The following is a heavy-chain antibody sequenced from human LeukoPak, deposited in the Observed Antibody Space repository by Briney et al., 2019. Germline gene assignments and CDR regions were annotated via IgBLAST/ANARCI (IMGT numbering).Heavy chain of an antibody. Sequence: GGSLRLSCAASGFTFSTYAMNWVRQAPAKGLEWVSTIGGGGPTTDYADSVKDRFTISRDNSKNTLYLQMNSLRAEDTAVYYCARAREAAPLNWFDPWGQGTLVTVSS. CDR3: ARAREAAPLNWFDP. D-gene: IGHD2-15*01. V-gene: IGHV3-23*01. J-gene: IGHJ5*02. CDR1: GFTFSTYA. CDR2: IGGGGPTT.